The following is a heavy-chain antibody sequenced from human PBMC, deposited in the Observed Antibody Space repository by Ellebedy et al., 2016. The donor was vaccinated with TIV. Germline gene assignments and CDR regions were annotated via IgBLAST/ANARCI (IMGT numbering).Heavy chain of an antibody. J-gene: IGHJ3*02. CDR3: ARRRTHGKGLDAFDI. Sequence: ASVKVSCKASGYTFTSYYMHWVRQAPGQGLEWMGIINPSGGSTSYAQKSQGRVTMTRDTSTSTVYMELSSLRSEDTAVYYCARRRTHGKGLDAFDIWGQGTMVTVSS. CDR1: GYTFTSYY. V-gene: IGHV1-46*04. CDR2: INPSGGST. D-gene: IGHD1-14*01.